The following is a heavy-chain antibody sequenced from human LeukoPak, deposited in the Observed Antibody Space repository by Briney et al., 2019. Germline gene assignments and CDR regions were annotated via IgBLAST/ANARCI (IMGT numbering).Heavy chain of an antibody. CDR2: SYYGGST. J-gene: IGHJ3*02. CDR1: GGSISSSNYY. Sequence: SETLSLTCTVSGGSISSSNYYWGWIRQPPGKGLEWIGCSYYGGSTYYNPSLKSRVSISVDTSQNQFSMRLNSVTAADTAVYYCARHTPDSSRIIDAFDIWGQGTMVTVSS. D-gene: IGHD3-22*01. V-gene: IGHV4-39*01. CDR3: ARHTPDSSRIIDAFDI.